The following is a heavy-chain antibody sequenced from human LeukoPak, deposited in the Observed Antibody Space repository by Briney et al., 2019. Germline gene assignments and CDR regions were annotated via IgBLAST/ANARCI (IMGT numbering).Heavy chain of an antibody. J-gene: IGHJ5*02. CDR1: GGSISSYY. CDR3: AREAVIAAAGTGGLNWFDP. Sequence: SETLSLTCTVSGGSISSYYWSWIRQPPGKGLEWIGYIYYSGSTNYNPSLKSRVTISVDTSKNQFSLKLSSVTAADTAVFYCAREAVIAAAGTGGLNWFDPWGQGTLVTVSS. V-gene: IGHV4-59*01. CDR2: IYYSGST. D-gene: IGHD6-13*01.